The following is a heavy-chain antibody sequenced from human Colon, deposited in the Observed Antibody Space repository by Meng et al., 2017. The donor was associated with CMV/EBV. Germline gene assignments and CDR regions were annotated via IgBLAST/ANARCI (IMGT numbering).Heavy chain of an antibody. CDR3: LRDMGTGYYDSSGDY. J-gene: IGHJ4*02. CDR2: VRSKSHGGTA. Sequence: SLKISCTASGFTFGDYGLTWVRQSPGKGLEWVGFVRSKSHGGTAQYAASVKGRFTISRDDSKRVAYLQMNSLKTEDTAIYYCLRDMGTGYYDSSGDYWGQGTLVTVSS. V-gene: IGHV3-49*04. D-gene: IGHD3-22*01. CDR1: GFTFGDYG.